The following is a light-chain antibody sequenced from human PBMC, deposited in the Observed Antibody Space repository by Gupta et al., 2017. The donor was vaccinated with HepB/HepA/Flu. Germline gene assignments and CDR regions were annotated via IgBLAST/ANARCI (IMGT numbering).Light chain of an antibody. CDR1: SSNIGTNT. CDR3: EAWDDNLNGVV. CDR2: SNN. J-gene: IGLJ2*01. V-gene: IGLV1-44*01. Sequence: QSVLTQPPSASGTPAQRVTISCSGSSSNIGTNTVNWYQQLPGPAPKLLIYSNNQRPSGVPDRFSGSKSGTSASLAITGLQADDEAEYYCEAWDDNLNGVVFGGGTKLTVL.